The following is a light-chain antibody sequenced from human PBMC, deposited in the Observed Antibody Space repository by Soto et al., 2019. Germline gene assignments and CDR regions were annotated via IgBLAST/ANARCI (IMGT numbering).Light chain of an antibody. J-gene: IGKJ1*01. CDR2: DTS. CDR3: QQYVHWPPCA. V-gene: IGKV3-15*01. CDR1: QSVSSS. Sequence: EIVVTQSPATLSVSPGERVTLSCRASQSVSSSLAWYQQRPGQAPRLLIYDTSTRAAGIAARFSGSGSGTEFTLTISSLQSEDSAVYYCQQYVHWPPCAFGQGTTVEIK.